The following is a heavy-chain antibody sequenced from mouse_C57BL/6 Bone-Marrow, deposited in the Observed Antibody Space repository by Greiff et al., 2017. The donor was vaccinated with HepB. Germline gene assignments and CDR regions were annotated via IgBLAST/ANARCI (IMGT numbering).Heavy chain of an antibody. Sequence: VQLQQSGPELVKPGASVKISCKASGYSFTGYYMNWVKQSPEKSLEWIGEINPSTGGTTYNQKFKAKATLTVDKSSSTAYMQLKSLTSDDSAVYYCSRHYYDYDGAWFAYWGQGTLVTVSA. V-gene: IGHV1-42*01. D-gene: IGHD2-4*01. CDR3: SRHYYDYDGAWFAY. CDR2: INPSTGGT. J-gene: IGHJ3*01. CDR1: GYSFTGYY.